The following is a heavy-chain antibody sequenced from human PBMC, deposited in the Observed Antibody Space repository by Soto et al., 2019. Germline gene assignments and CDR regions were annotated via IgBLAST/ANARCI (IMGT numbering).Heavy chain of an antibody. J-gene: IGHJ4*02. D-gene: IGHD1-20*01. CDR3: AREDSIIIPAVADF. V-gene: IGHV3-21*04. CDR1: GFTFTNYG. Sequence: GGSLRLSCEVSGFTFTNYGINWVRQAPGKGLEWVSSVSKSDYTYFSDSVKGRFTISGDNAKKSVSLQMNNLRAEDTAVYYCAREDSIIIPAVADFWGQGTLVTVSS. CDR2: VSKSDYT.